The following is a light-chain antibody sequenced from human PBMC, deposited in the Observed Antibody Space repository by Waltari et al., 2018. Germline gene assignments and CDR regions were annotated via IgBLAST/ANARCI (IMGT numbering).Light chain of an antibody. V-gene: IGKV3-15*01. Sequence: EVVMTQSPATLSVSPGERATLSCRASQGVGSNLAWYQRKPGQAPRLLIYGASTRATGIPVRFSGSGSGREFTLTISSLQSEDCAIYYCQQYNNWPETFGQGTKVDIK. CDR2: GAS. CDR3: QQYNNWPET. J-gene: IGKJ1*01. CDR1: QGVGSN.